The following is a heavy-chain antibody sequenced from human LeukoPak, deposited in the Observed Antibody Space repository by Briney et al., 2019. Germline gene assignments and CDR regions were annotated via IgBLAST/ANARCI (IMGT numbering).Heavy chain of an antibody. V-gene: IGHV4-39*07. CDR1: GGSISSDAYY. Sequence: SETLSLTCTVSGGSISSDAYYWGWIRQPPGKGLEWIGTIYYTGSTYYNPSLKSRVTISLDTSKNQFSLKLSSVTAADTAVYYCARGYCTNAVCSLGPTQAWGQGTLVTVSS. CDR2: IYYTGST. J-gene: IGHJ4*02. D-gene: IGHD2-8*01. CDR3: ARGYCTNAVCSLGPTQA.